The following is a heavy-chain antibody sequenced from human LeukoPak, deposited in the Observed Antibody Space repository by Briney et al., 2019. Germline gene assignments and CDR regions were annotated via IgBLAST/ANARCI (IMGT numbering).Heavy chain of an antibody. CDR2: ISGSGDST. V-gene: IGHV3-23*01. CDR1: GFTFSNYA. J-gene: IGHJ4*02. CDR3: AKEGWGTVLDY. Sequence: PGGSLRLSCAASGFTFSNYAMPWVRQAPGKGLEWVSTISGSGDSTYYSDSVKGRFTISRDNSENTLYLQLNSLRAEDTAVYYCAKEGWGTVLDYWGQGTLVTVSP. D-gene: IGHD3-16*01.